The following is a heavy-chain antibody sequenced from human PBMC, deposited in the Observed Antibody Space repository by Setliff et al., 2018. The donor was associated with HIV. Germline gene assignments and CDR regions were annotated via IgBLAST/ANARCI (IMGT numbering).Heavy chain of an antibody. J-gene: IGHJ4*02. V-gene: IGHV4-39*01. CDR3: ARRRGQKATGWYYFDF. D-gene: IGHD6-19*01. CDR2: IYYSGNT. Sequence: PSETLSLTCSVSGGPISSSTYFWDWIRQPPGKGLEWIGSIYYSGNTYYNPSHKSRVTISVDTSKRQFSLKLSSVTAGDSALYYCARRRGQKATGWYYFDFWGQGALVTVSS. CDR1: GGPISSSTYF.